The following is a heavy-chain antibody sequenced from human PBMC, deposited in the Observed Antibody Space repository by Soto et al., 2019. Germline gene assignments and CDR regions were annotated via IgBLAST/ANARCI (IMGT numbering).Heavy chain of an antibody. CDR1: GYTFTGYY. V-gene: IGHV1-2*02. J-gene: IGHJ4*02. CDR2: INPNSGGT. Sequence: QVQLVQSGAEVKKPGASVKVSCKASGYTFTGYYMHWVRQAPGQGLEWMGWINPNSGGTKYPQKFQGRVTMTRDTSITTVYMSLTGLKSDDTAVYYCARDLAKGGDSAGFDYWGQGTLVAVSS. CDR3: ARDLAKGGDSAGFDY. D-gene: IGHD4-17*01.